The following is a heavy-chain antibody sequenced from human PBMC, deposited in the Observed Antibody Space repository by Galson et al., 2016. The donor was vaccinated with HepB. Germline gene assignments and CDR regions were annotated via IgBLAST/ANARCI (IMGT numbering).Heavy chain of an antibody. CDR3: AKAGQFDYFASH. J-gene: IGHJ4*02. V-gene: IGHV3-30*18. CDR1: GFTFSSYG. D-gene: IGHD3-10*01. Sequence: SLRLSCAASGFTFSSYGMHWVRQAPGKGLEWVSVISFDGNNRFYGDSVKGRFTISRDASTNTLYLQMDHLRPADTAVYYCAKAGQFDYFASHWGQGTLVTVSS. CDR2: ISFDGNNR.